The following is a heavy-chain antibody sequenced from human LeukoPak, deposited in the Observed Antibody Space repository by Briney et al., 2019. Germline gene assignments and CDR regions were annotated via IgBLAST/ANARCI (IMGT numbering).Heavy chain of an antibody. CDR2: IYYSGST. V-gene: IGHV4-59*01. CDR3: ARRGGSGRSFDY. CDR1: GGSISSYY. J-gene: IGHJ4*02. D-gene: IGHD3-10*01. Sequence: PSETLSLTCTVSGGSISSYYWSWIRQPAGKGLEWIGYIYYSGSTNYNPSLKSRVTISVDTSKNQFSLKVSSVTAADTAVYYCARRGGSGRSFDYWGQGTLVTVSS.